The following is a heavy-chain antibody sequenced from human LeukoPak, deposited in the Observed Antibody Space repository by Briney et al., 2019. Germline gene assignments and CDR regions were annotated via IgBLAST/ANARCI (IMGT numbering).Heavy chain of an antibody. CDR2: IYSGGST. CDR1: GFTFSNAW. V-gene: IGHV3-66*02. D-gene: IGHD3-3*01. Sequence: GGSLRLSCAASGFTFSNAWMSWVRQAPGKGLEWVSVIYSGGSTYYADSVKGRFTISRDNSKNTLYLQMNSLRAEDTAVYYCARGPPGFWSVMDVWGKGTTVTVSS. CDR3: ARGPPGFWSVMDV. J-gene: IGHJ6*03.